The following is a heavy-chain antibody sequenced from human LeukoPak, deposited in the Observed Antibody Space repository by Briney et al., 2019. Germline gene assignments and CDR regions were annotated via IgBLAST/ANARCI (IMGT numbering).Heavy chain of an antibody. CDR2: IIPIFGTA. V-gene: IGHV1-69*01. D-gene: IGHD3-9*01. Sequence: VASVKVSCKASGGTFSSYAISWVRQAPGQGLEWMGGIIPIFGTANYAQKFQGRVTITADESTSTAYMELSTLRSEDTAVYYCARVMDDILTGYYHFDYWGQGTLVTVSS. J-gene: IGHJ4*02. CDR3: ARVMDDILTGYYHFDY. CDR1: GGTFSSYA.